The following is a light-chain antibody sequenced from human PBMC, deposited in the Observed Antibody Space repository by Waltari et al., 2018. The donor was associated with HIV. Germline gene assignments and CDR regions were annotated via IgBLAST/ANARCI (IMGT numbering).Light chain of an antibody. J-gene: IGLJ3*02. Sequence: QSGLTQPASVSASLGQSITISCIASNTAFSPHRSVSWYHHHPDKAPQLLIYGDNIRPSGIPFRLSGSKSDNTASLTISGLQVDDEGDYYCSSYMNSGTLVFGGGTKVTVL. CDR2: GDN. CDR1: NTAFSPHRS. CDR3: SSYMNSGTLV. V-gene: IGLV2-14*01.